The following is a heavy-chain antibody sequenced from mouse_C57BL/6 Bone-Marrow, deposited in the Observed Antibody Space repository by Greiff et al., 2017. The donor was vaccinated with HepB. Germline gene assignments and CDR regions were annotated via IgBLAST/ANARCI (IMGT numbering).Heavy chain of an antibody. D-gene: IGHD4-1*02. V-gene: IGHV1-76*01. CDR1: GYTFTDYY. CDR2: IYPGSGNT. J-gene: IGHJ4*01. Sequence: QVQLKESGAELVRPGASVKLSCKASGYTFTDYYINWVKQRPGQGLEWIARIYPGSGNTYYNEKFKGKATLTAEKSSSTAYMQLSSLTSEDSAVYFCASTGDYYAMDYWGQGTSVTVSS. CDR3: ASTGDYYAMDY.